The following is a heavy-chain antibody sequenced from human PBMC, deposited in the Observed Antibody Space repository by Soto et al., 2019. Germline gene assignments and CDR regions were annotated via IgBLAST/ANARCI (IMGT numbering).Heavy chain of an antibody. Sequence: QLQLQESGSGLVKPSQTLSLTCAVSGGSITTDEYSWSWIRQPPGKGLEWIGYIYHTGSTYYNPSLKRRVTMSVDRSKNHFCLRLSSVPAADTAVYYCARQAASGWYDYFDYWGQGTLITVSS. V-gene: IGHV4-30-2*01. CDR2: IYHTGST. CDR3: ARQAASGWYDYFDY. D-gene: IGHD6-19*01. CDR1: GGSITTDEYS. J-gene: IGHJ4*02.